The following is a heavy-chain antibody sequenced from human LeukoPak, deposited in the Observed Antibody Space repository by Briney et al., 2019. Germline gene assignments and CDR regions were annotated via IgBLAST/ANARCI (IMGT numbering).Heavy chain of an antibody. V-gene: IGHV1-69*05. CDR3: ARDSQPGAFDI. CDR1: GGTFSSYA. J-gene: IGHJ3*02. Sequence: GASVKVSCKASGGTFSSYAMSWVRQAPGQGLEWMGRIIPIFGTANYAQKFQGRVTITTNESTSTAYMELSSLRSEDTAVYYCARDSQPGAFDIWGQGTMVTVSS. D-gene: IGHD2-2*01. CDR2: IIPIFGTA.